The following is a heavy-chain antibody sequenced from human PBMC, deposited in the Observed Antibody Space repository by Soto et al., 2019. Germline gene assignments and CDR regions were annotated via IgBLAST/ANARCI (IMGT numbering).Heavy chain of an antibody. CDR2: INHSGST. CDR1: GGSFSGYY. V-gene: IGHV4-34*01. D-gene: IGHD6-13*01. Sequence: SETLSLTCAVYGGSFSGYYWSWIRQPPGKGLEWIGEINHSGSTNYNPSLKSRVTISVDTSKNQFSLKLSSVTAADTAVYYCARKYCSSWYPNYYYYIDVWGKGNTVTVSS. CDR3: ARKYCSSWYPNYYYYIDV. J-gene: IGHJ6*03.